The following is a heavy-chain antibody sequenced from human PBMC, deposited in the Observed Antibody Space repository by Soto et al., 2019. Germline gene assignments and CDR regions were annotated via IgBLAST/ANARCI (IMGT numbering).Heavy chain of an antibody. J-gene: IGHJ6*02. CDR1: GYTFTGYY. Sequence: GASVKVSCKASGYTFTGYYMHWVRQAPGQGLEWMGWINPNSGGTNYAQKFQGRVTMTRDTSISTAYMELSRLRSDDTAVYYCARDLWRNYDFWSGSPGGLDVWGQGTTGTVSS. V-gene: IGHV1-2*02. D-gene: IGHD3-3*01. CDR3: ARDLWRNYDFWSGSPGGLDV. CDR2: INPNSGGT.